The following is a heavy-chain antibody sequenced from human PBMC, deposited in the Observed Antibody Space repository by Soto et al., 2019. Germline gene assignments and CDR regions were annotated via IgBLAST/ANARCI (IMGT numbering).Heavy chain of an antibody. CDR1: GFMFSGYG. V-gene: IGHV3-30*18. J-gene: IGHJ5*02. CDR2: ISHDGSEK. CDR3: AKLVGGVKAIGAPGDWLDP. D-gene: IGHD3-3*01. Sequence: QVQLVESGGGVVQPRDSLRLSCAASGFMFSGYGMHWIRQAPGKGLEWVAVISHDGSEKYYGDSVKGRCTVSRDNSNNTLFLQIDSLSAEDTAVYYCAKLVGGVKAIGAPGDWLDPWGQGTLVTVSS.